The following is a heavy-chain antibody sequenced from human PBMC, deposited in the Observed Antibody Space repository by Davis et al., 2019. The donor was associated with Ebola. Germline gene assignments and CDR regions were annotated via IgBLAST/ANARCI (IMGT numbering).Heavy chain of an antibody. CDR3: AKDGMPY. D-gene: IGHD1-1*01. J-gene: IGHJ4*02. CDR1: GFTFSSYD. V-gene: IGHV3-30*04. CDR2: ISYDGSNK. Sequence: GSLKISCAASGFTFSSYDMHWVRQAPGKGLEWVAVISYDGSNKYYGESVQGRFTISRDNAKNTLYLQMNSLRAEDTAVYYCAKDGMPYWGQGTLVTVSS.